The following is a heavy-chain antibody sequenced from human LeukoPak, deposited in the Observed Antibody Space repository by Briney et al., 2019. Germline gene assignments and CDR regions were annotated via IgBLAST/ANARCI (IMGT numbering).Heavy chain of an antibody. D-gene: IGHD3-10*01. CDR2: IWYDGSNK. J-gene: IGHJ6*03. CDR3: AKVGPLAFYYMDV. V-gene: IGHV3-33*06. Sequence: GRSLRLSCAASGFTFSSYGMHWVRQAPGKGLEWVAVIWYDGSNKYYADSVKGRFTISRDNSKNTLYLQMNSLRAEDTAVYYCAKVGPLAFYYMDVWGKGTTVTVSS. CDR1: GFTFSSYG.